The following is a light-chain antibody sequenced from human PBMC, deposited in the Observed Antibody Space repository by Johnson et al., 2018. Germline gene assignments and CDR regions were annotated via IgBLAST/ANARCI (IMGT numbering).Light chain of an antibody. V-gene: IGLV1-51*02. CDR3: GTWDSSLSAGKV. J-gene: IGLJ1*01. CDR1: SSNIGNNY. Sequence: QSMLTQPPSVSAAPGQKVTISCSGSSSNIGNNYVSWYQQLPGTAPKLLIYENNKRPSWIPDRFSGSKSGTSATLGITGLQTGDEADYYCGTWDSSLSAGKVFGTGNKGTVL. CDR2: ENN.